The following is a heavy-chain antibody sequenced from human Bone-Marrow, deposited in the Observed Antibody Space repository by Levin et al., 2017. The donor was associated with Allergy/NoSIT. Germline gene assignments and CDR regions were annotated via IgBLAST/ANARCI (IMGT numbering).Heavy chain of an antibody. D-gene: IGHD1-26*01. J-gene: IGHJ4*02. CDR3: AKSQGLSGRSFGD. V-gene: IGHV3-23*01. CDR2: ISDSGAHT. CDR1: GFALSGFA. Sequence: GESLKISCAASGFALSGFAMSWVRQAPGQGLGWVSAISDSGAHTYYADSVRGRFTISRDNSRNTLFLQMNTLGAEDTAVYYCAKSQGLSGRSFGDWGQGTLVTVSS.